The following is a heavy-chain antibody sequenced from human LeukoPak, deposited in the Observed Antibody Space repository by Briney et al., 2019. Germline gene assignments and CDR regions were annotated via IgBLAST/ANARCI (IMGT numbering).Heavy chain of an antibody. D-gene: IGHD3-10*01. Sequence: PGGSLSLSCAASGFTFRNYAMHWVRQAPGKGLEWVAVTTYDASDKDYADSVKGRFTISRDNSKNTLYLQMNSLRPEDTALYFCARDGAGTYLPDYWGQGILVTVSS. CDR1: GFTFRNYA. V-gene: IGHV3-30*04. CDR2: TTYDASDK. J-gene: IGHJ4*02. CDR3: ARDGAGTYLPDY.